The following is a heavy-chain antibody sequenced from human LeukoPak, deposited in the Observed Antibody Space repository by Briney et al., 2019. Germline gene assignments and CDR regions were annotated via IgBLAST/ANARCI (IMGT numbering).Heavy chain of an antibody. CDR2: ISYDGGNE. Sequence: GGSLRLSCAASGFTFSSYVMHGVGRAPGKGREGVAIISYDGGNEYYADSVKGRFSISRDNAKTSLYLQMNSLRAEDTAVYYCARHRITGVLLSRKPHHALHIWGPGTMVTVSS. V-gene: IGHV3-30*04. J-gene: IGHJ3*02. CDR3: ARHRITGVLLSRKPHHALHI. D-gene: IGHD1-14*01. CDR1: GFTFSSYV.